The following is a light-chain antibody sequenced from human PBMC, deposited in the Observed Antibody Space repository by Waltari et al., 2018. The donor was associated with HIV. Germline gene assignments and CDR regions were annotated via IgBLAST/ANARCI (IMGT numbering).Light chain of an antibody. J-gene: IGKJ1*01. CDR2: GAS. CDR3: QQYGSSPRT. V-gene: IGKV3-20*01. CDR1: QSVSSNF. Sequence: VLTQSPGPLSLSPGERAPLSCRASQSVSSNFVAWYQQKPGQDPRLLIYGASSRATGIPDRFSGSGSGTDFTLTISRLEPEDFSVYYCQQYGSSPRTFGQGTQVEIK.